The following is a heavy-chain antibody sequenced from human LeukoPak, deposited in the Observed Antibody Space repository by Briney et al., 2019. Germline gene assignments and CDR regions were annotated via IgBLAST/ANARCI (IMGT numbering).Heavy chain of an antibody. V-gene: IGHV3-74*03. J-gene: IGHJ4*02. Sequence: GGSLRLSCAASGFTVSTYSMSWVRQVPGKGLVWVSHINGDGSDTKYADSEKGRFTISRDNAKNTLYLQLNSLRAEDTAVYYCARGGGGYFDLWGQGTLVTVSS. CDR3: ARGGGGYFDL. D-gene: IGHD2-15*01. CDR2: INGDGSDT. CDR1: GFTVSTYS.